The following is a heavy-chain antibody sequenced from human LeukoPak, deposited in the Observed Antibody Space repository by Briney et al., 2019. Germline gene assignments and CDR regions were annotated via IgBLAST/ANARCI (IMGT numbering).Heavy chain of an antibody. Sequence: PRASVKVSCKASGYTFTSYGISWVRQAPGQGLEWMGWISAYNGNTNYAQKLQGRVTMTTDTSTSTAYMELRSLRSDDTAVYYCARAGIQLWLRFNWFDPWGQGTLVTVSS. V-gene: IGHV1-18*01. CDR2: ISAYNGNT. CDR3: ARAGIQLWLRFNWFDP. CDR1: GYTFTSYG. D-gene: IGHD5-18*01. J-gene: IGHJ5*02.